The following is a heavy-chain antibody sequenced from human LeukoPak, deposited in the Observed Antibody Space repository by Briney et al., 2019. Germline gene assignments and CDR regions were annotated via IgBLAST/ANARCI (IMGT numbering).Heavy chain of an antibody. Sequence: SETLSLTCSVSGGSIRSYYWSWVRQPPGEGLEWIGYIYYSGTTNYNPSLKSRVTISVDTSKNQFSLNLTSVTAADTAVYYCARGGPTVTTYSSWDSWGQGTLVTVSS. CDR3: ARGGPTVTTYSSWDS. V-gene: IGHV4-59*01. D-gene: IGHD4-17*01. CDR1: GGSIRSYY. CDR2: IYYSGTT. J-gene: IGHJ4*02.